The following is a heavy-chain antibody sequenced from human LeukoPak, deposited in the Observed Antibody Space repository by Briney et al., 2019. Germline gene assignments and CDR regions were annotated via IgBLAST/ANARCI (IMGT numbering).Heavy chain of an antibody. CDR3: VAMLY. CDR1: GYTFTNSD. Sequence: ASVKVSCKASGYTFTNSDINWVRQAPRQGLEWMGWMNTKTGNTGFAQKLQGRVTMSMDTSITTAYMEVTSLRSEDTAVYYCVAMLYWGQGTLVTVSS. V-gene: IGHV1-8*01. CDR2: MNTKTGNT. D-gene: IGHD3-16*01. J-gene: IGHJ4*02.